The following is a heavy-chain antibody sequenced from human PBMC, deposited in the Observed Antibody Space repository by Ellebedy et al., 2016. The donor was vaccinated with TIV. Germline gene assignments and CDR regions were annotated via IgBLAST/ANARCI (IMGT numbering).Heavy chain of an antibody. Sequence: ASVKVSCKAPGGTFSSYAISWVRQAPGQGLEWMGGIIPIFGTANYAQKFQGRVTITADESTSTAYMELSSLRSDDTAVYYCAREFRGDYVWGSYRSFWFDPWGQGTLVTVSS. CDR1: GGTFSSYA. CDR2: IIPIFGTA. D-gene: IGHD3-16*02. CDR3: AREFRGDYVWGSYRSFWFDP. J-gene: IGHJ5*02. V-gene: IGHV1-69*13.